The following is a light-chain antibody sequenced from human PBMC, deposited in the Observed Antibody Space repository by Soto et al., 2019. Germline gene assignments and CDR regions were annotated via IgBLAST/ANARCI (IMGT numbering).Light chain of an antibody. Sequence: QSALTQPPSASGSPGQSVTISCTGTSSDVGAFDYISWYQQYPDKAPKLIIHEVTKRPSGVPDRFSGSKSGNTASLTVSGLRAEDEADYYCSSYAGTNDIYVFGTGTKVTVL. CDR3: SSYAGTNDIYV. V-gene: IGLV2-8*01. CDR2: EVT. J-gene: IGLJ1*01. CDR1: SSDVGAFDY.